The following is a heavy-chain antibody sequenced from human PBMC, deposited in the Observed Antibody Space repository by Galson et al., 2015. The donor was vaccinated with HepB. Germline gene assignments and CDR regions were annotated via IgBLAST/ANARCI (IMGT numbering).Heavy chain of an antibody. Sequence: SLRLSCAASGFTFLSYGLHWVRQALGKGLEWVAVVWHDGRNKYYADSEKGRFTLSRDSSRNPLYLQMNRLSTQDTGVEYCARETGSGYDAFPGMDVWGQGTTVTVSS. CDR1: GFTFLSYG. CDR3: ARETGSGYDAFPGMDV. J-gene: IGHJ6*02. CDR2: VWHDGRNK. D-gene: IGHD5-12*01. V-gene: IGHV3-33*01.